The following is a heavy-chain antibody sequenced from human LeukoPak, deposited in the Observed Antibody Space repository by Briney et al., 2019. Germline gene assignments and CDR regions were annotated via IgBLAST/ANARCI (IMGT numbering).Heavy chain of an antibody. D-gene: IGHD2-15*01. CDR1: GFTFDDYA. CDR2: ISWDGGST. CDR3: AKVRGYCSGGSCYSGFGYMDV. Sequence: GGSLRLSCAASGFTFDDYAMHWVRQAPGKGLEWVSLISWDGGSTYYADSVKGRFTISRGNSKNSLYLQMNSLRAEDTALYYCAKVRGYCSGGSCYSGFGYMDVWGKGTTVTVSS. V-gene: IGHV3-43D*04. J-gene: IGHJ6*03.